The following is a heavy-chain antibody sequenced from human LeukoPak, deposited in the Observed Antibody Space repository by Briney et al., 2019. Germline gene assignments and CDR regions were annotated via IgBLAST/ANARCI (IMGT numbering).Heavy chain of an antibody. Sequence: GGSLRLSCAASGFTFSSYGMSWVRQAPGKGLEWVSAISGSGGSTYYADSVKGRFTISRDNSKNTLYLQMNSLRAEDTAVYYCAKDFTYYSDSSGYPDPWGQGTLVTVSS. V-gene: IGHV3-23*01. CDR2: ISGSGGST. CDR3: AKDFTYYSDSSGYPDP. CDR1: GFTFSSYG. J-gene: IGHJ5*02. D-gene: IGHD3-22*01.